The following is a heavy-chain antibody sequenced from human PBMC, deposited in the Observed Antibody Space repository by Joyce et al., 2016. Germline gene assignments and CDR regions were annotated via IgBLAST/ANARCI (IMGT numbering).Heavy chain of an antibody. CDR2: IRTKSYGETT. CDR3: TRNHFVQWLIPDY. D-gene: IGHD6-19*01. V-gene: IGHV3-49*03. Sequence: EVQVVESGGGLAQPGQSLTLSCVTSGFTFSDYSMRWFRQAPGKGPEWLGFIRTKSYGETTEYAASVNGIVTISRDDSKSGDSLQISRLESEDTAVYYCTRNHFVQWLIPDYWGQGTLVSVYS. J-gene: IGHJ4*02. CDR1: GFTFSDYS.